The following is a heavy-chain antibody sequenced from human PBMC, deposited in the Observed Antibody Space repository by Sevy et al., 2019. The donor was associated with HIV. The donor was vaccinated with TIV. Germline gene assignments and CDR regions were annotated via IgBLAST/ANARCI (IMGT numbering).Heavy chain of an antibody. Sequence: GGSLRLSCAASGFTFSTYDMHWVRQVAGEGLEWVSGIGTLLDTYYAASVKGRFIISRDNAKHSLFLQMNSLRAGDTAIYYWARACTAAGYKSGPIDAFDVWGQGTVVTVS. V-gene: IGHV3-13*01. CDR1: GFTFSTYD. CDR3: ARACTAAGYKSGPIDAFDV. J-gene: IGHJ3*01. D-gene: IGHD6-13*01. CDR2: IGTLLDT.